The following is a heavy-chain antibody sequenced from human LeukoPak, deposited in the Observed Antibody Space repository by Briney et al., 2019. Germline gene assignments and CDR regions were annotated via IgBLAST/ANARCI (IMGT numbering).Heavy chain of an antibody. CDR2: IAYDGTNK. D-gene: IGHD2-15*01. CDR3: TRDYRVGCTGGSCYPIDY. J-gene: IGHJ4*02. CDR1: GFTFSSHA. Sequence: GGSLRLSCAASGFTFSSHAMHWVRQAPGKGLEGVAVIAYDGTNKYYADSVKGRFTMSRDNSKNTLYLQMDSLRAEDTAVYYCTRDYRVGCTGGSCYPIDYWGQGTLVTVSS. V-gene: IGHV3-30*07.